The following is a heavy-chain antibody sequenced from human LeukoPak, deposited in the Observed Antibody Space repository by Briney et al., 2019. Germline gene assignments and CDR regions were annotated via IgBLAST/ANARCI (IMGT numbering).Heavy chain of an antibody. J-gene: IGHJ4*02. D-gene: IGHD6-19*01. Sequence: GASVKVSCKVSGYTLTELSMHWGRQAPGKGLEWMGGFDPEDGETIYAQKFQGRVTMTEDTSTDTAYMELSSLRSEDTAVYYCATWSDSRGWPMFDYWGQGTLVTVSS. CDR2: FDPEDGET. V-gene: IGHV1-24*01. CDR1: GYTLTELS. CDR3: ATWSDSRGWPMFDY.